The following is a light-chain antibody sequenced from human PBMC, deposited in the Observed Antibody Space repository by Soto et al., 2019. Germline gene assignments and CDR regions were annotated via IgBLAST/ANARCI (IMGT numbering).Light chain of an antibody. Sequence: QAALTQPPSASGSLGQSVTISCTGTSSDIGTYDYVSWYQQHPGRAPKLIIFEVSKRPLGVPDRFSGSKSGNTASLIVSGLHPADDPEYHCPSYTADEFTFVFGTGTKVTVL. CDR3: PSYTADEFTFV. J-gene: IGLJ1*01. CDR2: EVS. V-gene: IGLV2-8*01. CDR1: SSDIGTYDY.